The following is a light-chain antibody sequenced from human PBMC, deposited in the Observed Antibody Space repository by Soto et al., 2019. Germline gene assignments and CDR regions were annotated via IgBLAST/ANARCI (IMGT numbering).Light chain of an antibody. CDR2: EDN. J-gene: IGLJ1*01. Sequence: NFMLTQPHSVSESPGKTVTISCTGSSGSIASNYVQWYQQRPGSAPNTVIYEDNQRPSGVPDRFSGSIDSSSNSASLTISGLKTEDEADYYCQSYDSSNRVLGTGTKVTVL. CDR1: SGSIASNY. V-gene: IGLV6-57*02. CDR3: QSYDSSNRV.